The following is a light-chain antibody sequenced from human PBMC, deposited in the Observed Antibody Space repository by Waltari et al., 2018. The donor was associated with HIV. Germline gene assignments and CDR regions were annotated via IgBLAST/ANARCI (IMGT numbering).Light chain of an antibody. CDR1: SSDIGSYNF. CDR3: SSYTSSRTWV. V-gene: IGLV2-18*02. CDR2: EVD. J-gene: IGLJ3*02. Sequence: QSALTQPPSASGSPGQSVTISCTGASSDIGSYNFVSWYQKCPDQAPRLMLYEVDKRPSGVPDRFSGFKSANTASLTISGLQAEDEGDYYCSSYTSSRTWVFGGGTKLTVL.